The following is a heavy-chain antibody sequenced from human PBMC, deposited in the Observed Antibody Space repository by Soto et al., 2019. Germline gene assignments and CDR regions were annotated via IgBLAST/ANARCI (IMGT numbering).Heavy chain of an antibody. CDR1: GGTFYTYA. D-gene: IGHD3-10*01. CDR3: ARDVSVMTSVFGF. J-gene: IGHJ4*02. CDR2: ITPMIGTT. Sequence: LHLVQSGAEVKRPGSSVRVSCRASGGTFYTYAFTWVRQAPVQGLEWMGGITPMIGTTKYAQKFHGRVTFSADESASTAYRELSNRRSDDTAVYYCARDVSVMTSVFGFWGQGTLITVPS. V-gene: IGHV1-69*01.